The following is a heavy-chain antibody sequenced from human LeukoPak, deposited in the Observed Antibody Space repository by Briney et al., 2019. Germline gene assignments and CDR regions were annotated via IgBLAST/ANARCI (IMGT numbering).Heavy chain of an antibody. Sequence: GGSLRLSCAASGFTFGGNSMTWVRQAPGKGLEWVSSMSSGSTYIYYADSVRGRFTISRDNAKNSLYLLMNSLRVDDTAVYYCTRVRPTGASRVFVVQWGQGTLVTVSS. D-gene: IGHD2-15*01. V-gene: IGHV3-21*06. CDR1: GFTFGGNS. CDR3: TRVRPTGASRVFVVQ. J-gene: IGHJ4*02. CDR2: MSSGSTYI.